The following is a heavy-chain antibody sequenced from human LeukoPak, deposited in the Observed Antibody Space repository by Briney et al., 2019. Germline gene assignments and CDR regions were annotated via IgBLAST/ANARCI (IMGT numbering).Heavy chain of an antibody. CDR2: IIPIFGTA. CDR1: GGTFSSYA. J-gene: IGHJ4*02. Sequence: SVKVSCKASGGTFSSYAISWVRQAPGQGLEWMGGIIPIFGTANYAQKFQGRVTITADESTSTAYMELSSLRSEDTAVYYCARDTMSPYYYDSSGYYSFDYWGQGTLVTVSS. D-gene: IGHD3-22*01. V-gene: IGHV1-69*13. CDR3: ARDTMSPYYYDSSGYYSFDY.